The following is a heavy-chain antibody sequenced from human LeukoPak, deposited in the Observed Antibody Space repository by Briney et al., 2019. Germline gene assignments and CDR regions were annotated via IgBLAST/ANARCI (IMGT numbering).Heavy chain of an antibody. CDR1: GFTLSSYA. Sequence: PGGSLRLSCAASGFTLSSYAMNWVRQAPGKGLEWVSAISGSGGSTYYADSVKGRFTISRDNSKNTLYLQMNSLRAEDTAVYYCARRRGYYDILTGYYVVTDFDYWGQGTLVTVSS. CDR3: ARRRGYYDILTGYYVVTDFDY. J-gene: IGHJ4*02. V-gene: IGHV3-23*01. CDR2: ISGSGGST. D-gene: IGHD3-9*01.